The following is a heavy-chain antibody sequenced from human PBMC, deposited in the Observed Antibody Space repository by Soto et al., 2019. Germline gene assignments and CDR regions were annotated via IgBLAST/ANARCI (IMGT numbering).Heavy chain of an antibody. CDR2: IYWDDDK. CDR1: GFSLTTSGVG. Sequence: QITLNESGPTVVRPTETLTLTCRFSGFSLTTSGVGVGWIRQSPGKAPEWLALIYWDDDKRYSASLKSRLTLTKDTCKNQVVLTVSDWDATDTATSHCAHRVLRTVFGVVTTPAIYFDIWGQGTPVAVSS. D-gene: IGHD3-3*01. CDR3: AHRVLRTVFGVVTTPAIYFDI. V-gene: IGHV2-5*02. J-gene: IGHJ4*02.